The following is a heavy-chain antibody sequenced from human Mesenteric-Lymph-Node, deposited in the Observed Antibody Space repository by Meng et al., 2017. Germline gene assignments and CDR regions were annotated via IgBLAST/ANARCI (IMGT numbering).Heavy chain of an antibody. D-gene: IGHD5-12*01. J-gene: IGHJ6*02. Sequence: SVKVSCKASGGTFSSYAISWVRQAPGQGLEWMGGIIPIFGTANYAQKFQGRVTMTRDTSISTAYMELSRLGNDDTAVYYCAREVVATIGDYDYYGMDVWGQGTTVTVSS. CDR1: GGTFSSYA. CDR2: IIPIFGTA. V-gene: IGHV1-69*05. CDR3: AREVVATIGDYDYYGMDV.